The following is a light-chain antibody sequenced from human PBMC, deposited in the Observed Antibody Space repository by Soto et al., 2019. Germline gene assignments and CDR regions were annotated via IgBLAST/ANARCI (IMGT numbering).Light chain of an antibody. Sequence: EIVLTQSPATLSLSPWERATLSCRASQSVSSYLAWYQQKPGQAPRLLIYDASNRATGIPARFSGSGSGTDFTLTISSLEPEDSALYYCQQRSNWITFGQGTRLEIK. CDR3: QQRSNWIT. CDR2: DAS. CDR1: QSVSSY. J-gene: IGKJ5*01. V-gene: IGKV3-11*01.